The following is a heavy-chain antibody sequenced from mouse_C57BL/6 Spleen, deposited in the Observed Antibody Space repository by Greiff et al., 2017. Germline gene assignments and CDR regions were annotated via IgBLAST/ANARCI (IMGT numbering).Heavy chain of an antibody. Sequence: QVQLQQPGAELVRPGSSVKLSCKASGYTFTSYWMHWVKQRPIQGLEWIGNIDPSDSETHYNQKFKDKATLTVDKSSSTAYMQLSSLTSEDSAVYYCARILDSTGTGPYFDYWGQGTTLTVSS. D-gene: IGHD4-1*02. CDR3: ARILDSTGTGPYFDY. CDR2: IDPSDSET. CDR1: GYTFTSYW. J-gene: IGHJ2*01. V-gene: IGHV1-52*01.